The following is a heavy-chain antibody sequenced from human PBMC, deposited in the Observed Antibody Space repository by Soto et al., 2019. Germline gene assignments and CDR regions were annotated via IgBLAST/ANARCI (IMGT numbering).Heavy chain of an antibody. CDR1: GVTFRSHT. D-gene: IGHD3-22*01. CDR3: ARVPESSAYYYYFDY. V-gene: IGHV3-21*01. J-gene: IGHJ4*02. CDR2: ISSGSSLL. Sequence: GGSMILSWTASGVTFRSHTRHWVLQAQGKGLEWVSSISSGSSLLYYADSVRGRFTISRDNAKNSLYLQMNSLRADDTAVYYCARVPESSAYYYYFDYWGQGTLVTVSS.